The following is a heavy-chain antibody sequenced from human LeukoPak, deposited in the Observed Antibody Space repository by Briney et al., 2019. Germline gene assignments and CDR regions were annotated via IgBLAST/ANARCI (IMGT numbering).Heavy chain of an antibody. V-gene: IGHV3-74*01. CDR1: GFSFSGHW. Sequence: GGSLRLSCTASGFSFSGHWMHWARQLPGKGLVWVSRISPTGSTTSYADSVKGRFTVSRDNAKNTLYLQVSNLRAEDTAVYYCARGPNSNWSGLDFWGQGTLLTVSS. D-gene: IGHD6-6*01. J-gene: IGHJ4*02. CDR2: ISPTGSTT. CDR3: ARGPNSNWSGLDF.